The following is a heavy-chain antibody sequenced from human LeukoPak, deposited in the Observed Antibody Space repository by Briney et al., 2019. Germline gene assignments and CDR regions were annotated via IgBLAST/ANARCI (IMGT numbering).Heavy chain of an antibody. J-gene: IGHJ4*02. CDR3: ARVIMITFGGVIVTEPNFDY. Sequence: ASVKVSCKASGYTFTSYGISWVRQAPGQGLEWMGWISAYNGNTNYAQKLQGRVTMTTDTSTSTAYTELRSLRSDDTAVYYCARVIMITFGGVIVTEPNFDYWGQGTLVTVSS. CDR2: ISAYNGNT. V-gene: IGHV1-18*01. CDR1: GYTFTSYG. D-gene: IGHD3-16*02.